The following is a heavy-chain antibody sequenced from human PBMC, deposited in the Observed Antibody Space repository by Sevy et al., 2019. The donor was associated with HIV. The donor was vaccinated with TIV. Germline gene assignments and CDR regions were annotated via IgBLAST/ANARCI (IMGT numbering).Heavy chain of an antibody. CDR1: GFTFSSYG. D-gene: IGHD6-13*01. V-gene: IGHV3-30*18. CDR2: ISYDGSNK. CDR3: AKDAYSSSWYGLYYYYYGMDV. J-gene: IGHJ6*02. Sequence: GGSLRLSCAASGFTFSSYGMHWVRQAPGKGLEWVAVISYDGSNKYYADSVKGRFTISRDNSRNTLYLQMNSLGAEDTAVYYCAKDAYSSSWYGLYYYYYGMDVWGQGTTVTVSS.